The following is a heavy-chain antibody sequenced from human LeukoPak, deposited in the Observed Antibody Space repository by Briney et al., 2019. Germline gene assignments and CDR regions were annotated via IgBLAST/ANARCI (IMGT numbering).Heavy chain of an antibody. J-gene: IGHJ6*02. CDR2: IKSKTDGGTT. V-gene: IGHV3-15*01. Sequence: GGSLRLSCAASGFTVSSNYMSWVRQAPGKGLEWVGRIKSKTDGGTTDYAAPVKGRFTISRDDSKNTLYLQMNSLKTEDTAVYYCTTGLSGWARGPDYYYYGMDVWGQGTTVTVSS. D-gene: IGHD6-19*01. CDR1: GFTVSSNY. CDR3: TTGLSGWARGPDYYYYGMDV.